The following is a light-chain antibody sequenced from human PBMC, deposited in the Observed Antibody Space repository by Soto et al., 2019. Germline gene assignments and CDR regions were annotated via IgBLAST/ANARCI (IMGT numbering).Light chain of an antibody. V-gene: IGLV2-14*03. CDR2: DVS. CDR1: SIDVGAFNY. CDR3: NSYTSNNTYV. J-gene: IGLJ1*01. Sequence: QSALTQPASVSGSPGQAITISCSGTSIDVGAFNYVSWYQQHPGKAPKLMIYDVSNRPSGVSNRFSGSKSGNTASLTISGLRAEDEADYYCNSYTSNNTYVSGTGTKVTVL.